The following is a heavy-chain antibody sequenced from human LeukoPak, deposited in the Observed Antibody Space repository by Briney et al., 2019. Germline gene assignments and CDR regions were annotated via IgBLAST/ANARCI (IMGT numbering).Heavy chain of an antibody. CDR3: AKAGVPYYYDSSGYSTPPDY. D-gene: IGHD3-22*01. CDR2: ISYDGSSE. J-gene: IGHJ4*02. CDR1: GFTFGTFG. V-gene: IGHV3-30*18. Sequence: GGSLRLSCAASGFTFGTFGMHWVRQAPGKGLEWVAFISYDGSSEYDADSVKGRFTISRDNSENTVYLQMNSLRPEDTALYYCAKAGVPYYYDSSGYSTPPDYWGQGTLVTVSS.